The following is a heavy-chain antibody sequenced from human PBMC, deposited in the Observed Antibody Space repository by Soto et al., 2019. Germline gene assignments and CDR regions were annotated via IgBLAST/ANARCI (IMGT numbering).Heavy chain of an antibody. CDR3: AKPYSSRWSTLIDY. CDR1: GFTFSSYG. Sequence: QVQLVESGGGVVQPGRSLRLSCAASGFTFSSYGMHWVRQAPGKGLEWVAVISYDGSNKYYADSVKGRFTISRDNSKNTRYLQMNSLRAEDTAVYYCAKPYSSRWSTLIDYWGQGTLVTVSS. V-gene: IGHV3-30*18. D-gene: IGHD6-13*01. J-gene: IGHJ4*02. CDR2: ISYDGSNK.